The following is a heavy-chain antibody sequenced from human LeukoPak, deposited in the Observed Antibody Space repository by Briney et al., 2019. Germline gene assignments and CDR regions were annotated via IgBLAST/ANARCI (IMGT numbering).Heavy chain of an antibody. CDR2: ISSSGSTI. V-gene: IGHV3-11*04. J-gene: IGHJ4*02. CDR1: GFTFSDYY. CDR3: AREGSYYDILTGYTVYFDY. D-gene: IGHD3-9*01. Sequence: GGSLRLSCAASGFTFSDYYMSWIRQAPGKGLEWVSYISSSGSTIYYADSVKGRFTISRDNAKNSLYLQMNSLRAEDTAVYYCAREGSYYDILTGYTVYFDYWGQGTLATVSS.